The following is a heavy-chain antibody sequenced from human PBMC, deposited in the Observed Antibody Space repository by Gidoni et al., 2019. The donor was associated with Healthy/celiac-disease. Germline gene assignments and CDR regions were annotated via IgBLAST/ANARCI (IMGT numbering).Heavy chain of an antibody. CDR1: GFTFSSYS. J-gene: IGHJ3*02. CDR2: ISSSSSYI. Sequence: EVQLVESGGGLVKPGGSLRLSCAASGFTFSSYSMNWVRQAPGKGLEWVSSISSSSSYIYYADSVKGRFTISRDNAKNSLYLQMNSLRAEDTAVYYCARYKDGAAMASLGWGAFDIWGQGTMVTVSS. V-gene: IGHV3-21*01. CDR3: ARYKDGAAMASLGWGAFDI. D-gene: IGHD5-18*01.